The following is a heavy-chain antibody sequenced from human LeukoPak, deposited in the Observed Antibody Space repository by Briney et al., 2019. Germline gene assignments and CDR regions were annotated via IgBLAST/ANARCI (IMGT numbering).Heavy chain of an antibody. D-gene: IGHD3-22*01. CDR2: INPSGGST. Sequence: ASVKVSCKASGGTFNSYTFTWVRQAPGQGLEWMGIINPSGGSTSYAQKFQGRVTMTRDTSTSTVYMELSRLRSDDTAVYYCARDFHNPSYYYDGSGYFGPPIDWGQGTLVTVS. CDR1: GGTFNSYT. V-gene: IGHV1-46*02. J-gene: IGHJ4*02. CDR3: ARDFHNPSYYYDGSGYFGPPID.